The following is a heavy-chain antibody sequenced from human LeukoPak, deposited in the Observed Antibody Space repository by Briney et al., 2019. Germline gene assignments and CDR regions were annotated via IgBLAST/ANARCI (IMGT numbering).Heavy chain of an antibody. V-gene: IGHV3-23*01. CDR3: AKVDSSGCGY. D-gene: IGHD6-19*01. CDR2: ISGSGGGT. J-gene: IGHJ4*02. CDR1: GFTFSSYA. Sequence: GGSLRLSCATSGFTFSSYAMSWVRQAPGKGLEWVSAISGSGGGTYYADSVKGRFTISRDNSKNTLYLQMNSLRAEDTAVYYCAKVDSSGCGYWGQGTLVTVSS.